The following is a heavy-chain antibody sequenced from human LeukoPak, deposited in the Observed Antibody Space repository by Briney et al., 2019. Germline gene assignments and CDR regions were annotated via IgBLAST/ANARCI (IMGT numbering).Heavy chain of an antibody. J-gene: IGHJ4*02. CDR2: INAGNGNT. Sequence: ASVKVSCKASGYTFTSYAMHWVRQAPGQRLEWMGWINAGNGNTKYSQKFQGRVTITRDTSASTAYMELSSLRSEDTAEYYCARAPGPYYYDSSGSYWGQGTLVTVSS. CDR1: GYTFTSYA. CDR3: ARAPGPYYYDSSGSY. D-gene: IGHD3-22*01. V-gene: IGHV1-3*01.